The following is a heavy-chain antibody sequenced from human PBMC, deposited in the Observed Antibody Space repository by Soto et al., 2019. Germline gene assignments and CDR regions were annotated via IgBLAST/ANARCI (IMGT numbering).Heavy chain of an antibody. J-gene: IGHJ6*02. Sequence: RWSLRLSCSASVFTFSSYGMHWFRQAPGKGLEWVAVISYDGSNKYYADSVKGRFTISRDNSKNTLYLQMNSLRAEDTAVYYCAKDRVGTTGFWISVYYYYGMDVWGQGTTVTVSS. CDR3: AKDRVGTTGFWISVYYYYGMDV. D-gene: IGHD4-17*01. CDR1: VFTFSSYG. CDR2: ISYDGSNK. V-gene: IGHV3-30*18.